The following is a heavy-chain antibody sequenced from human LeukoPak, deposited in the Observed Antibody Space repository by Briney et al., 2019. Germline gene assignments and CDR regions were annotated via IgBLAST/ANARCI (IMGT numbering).Heavy chain of an antibody. V-gene: IGHV3-30-3*01. CDR3: ARDLSSGSDY. J-gene: IGHJ4*02. Sequence: GRSLRLSCAASGFTFSSYAMHWVRQAPGKGLEWVAVISYDGSNKYYADSVKGRLTISRDNSKNTLYLQMNSLRAEDTAVYYCARDLSSGSDYWGQGTLVTVSS. D-gene: IGHD6-19*01. CDR1: GFTFSSYA. CDR2: ISYDGSNK.